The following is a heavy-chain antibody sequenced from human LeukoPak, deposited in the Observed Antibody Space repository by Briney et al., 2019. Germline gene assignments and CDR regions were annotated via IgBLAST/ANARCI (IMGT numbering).Heavy chain of an antibody. D-gene: IGHD5-24*01. J-gene: IGHJ4*02. CDR1: GFTFSSYS. CDR2: ISSSSSYM. Sequence: KAGGSLRLSCAASGFTFSSYSMNWVRQAPGKGLEWVSSISSSSSYMYYADSVKGRFTNSRDNAKSSLYLQMNNLRADDTAVYYCARGRWLQTLGDQGTLVTVSS. V-gene: IGHV3-21*04. CDR3: ARGRWLQTL.